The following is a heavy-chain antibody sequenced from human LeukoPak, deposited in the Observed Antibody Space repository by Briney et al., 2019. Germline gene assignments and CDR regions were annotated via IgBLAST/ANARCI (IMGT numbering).Heavy chain of an antibody. Sequence: GGSLRLSCAAAGFIFSNYAMSWVRQAPGKGPEWVSAVNGSGDTTYYADSVKGRFTISRDNSKNTMYLEMNSLRAEDTAVYYCAKDLRAVAGRGPFDYWGQGTLVTVSS. CDR1: GFIFSNYA. D-gene: IGHD6-19*01. CDR3: AKDLRAVAGRGPFDY. V-gene: IGHV3-23*01. CDR2: VNGSGDTT. J-gene: IGHJ4*02.